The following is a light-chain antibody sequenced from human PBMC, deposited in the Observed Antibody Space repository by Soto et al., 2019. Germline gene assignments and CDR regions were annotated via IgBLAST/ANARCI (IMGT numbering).Light chain of an antibody. CDR2: ASS. J-gene: IGKJ4*01. V-gene: IGKV1-39*01. CDR3: LQDYSFPRT. CDR1: QSINNY. Sequence: IQLTQSPSSLSASVGDRVTITCRASQSINNYLNWYQQKSGTAPKLLIYASSSLQSGVPSRFSGGGSGTDFTLTISSLQPEDFATYYCLQDYSFPRTFGGGTKVDIK.